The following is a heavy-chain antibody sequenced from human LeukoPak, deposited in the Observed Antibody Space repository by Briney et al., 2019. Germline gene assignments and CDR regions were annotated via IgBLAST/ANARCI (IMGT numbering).Heavy chain of an antibody. V-gene: IGHV3-23*01. CDR3: AKGGGAYGGIDY. Sequence: PGGSLRLSCAVSGFTYNSYAMNWVRQAPGKGLEWVSAITHSGGRAYFADSVKGRFTISRDNAKNTLYLQMNSLRADDTAIYYCAKGGGAYGGIDYWGQGTLVTVSS. D-gene: IGHD4-23*01. CDR1: GFTYNSYA. CDR2: ITHSGGRA. J-gene: IGHJ4*02.